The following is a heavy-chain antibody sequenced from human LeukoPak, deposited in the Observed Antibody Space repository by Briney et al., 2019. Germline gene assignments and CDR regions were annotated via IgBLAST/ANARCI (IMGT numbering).Heavy chain of an antibody. CDR3: ARVSFGVVTSFDY. J-gene: IGHJ4*02. V-gene: IGHV1-2*06. CDR2: INPNSGGT. D-gene: IGHD3-3*01. CDR1: GYTFTGYY. Sequence: ASVKVSCKASGYTFTGYYMHWVRQAPGQGLEWMGRINPNSGGTNYAQKFQGRVTMTRDTSISTAYMELSRLRSDDTAVYYCARVSFGVVTSFDYWAREPWSPSPQ.